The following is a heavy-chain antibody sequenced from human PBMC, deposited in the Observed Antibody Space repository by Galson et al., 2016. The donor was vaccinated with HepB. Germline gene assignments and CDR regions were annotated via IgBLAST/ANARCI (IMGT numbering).Heavy chain of an antibody. V-gene: IGHV3-23*01. Sequence: SLRLSCAASGFTFRSYGMNWVRQAPGKGLEWVSGISGSGGGAYYGDSVKGRFTISRANSKNTLHLQIHSLTAEDTAVYYCAKEGRLGDGLDVWGQGTTVTVSS. D-gene: IGHD3-10*01. J-gene: IGHJ6*02. CDR2: ISGSGGGA. CDR3: AKEGRLGDGLDV. CDR1: GFTFRSYG.